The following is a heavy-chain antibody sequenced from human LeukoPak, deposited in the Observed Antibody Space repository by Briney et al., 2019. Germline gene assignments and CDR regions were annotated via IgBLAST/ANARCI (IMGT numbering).Heavy chain of an antibody. J-gene: IGHJ4*02. CDR2: IYYTGAT. CDR1: GGSISSYY. CDR3: ARAGYSYGTGYYFDY. D-gene: IGHD5-18*01. V-gene: IGHV4-59*01. Sequence: SETLSLTCSVSGGSISSYYWGWVRLPPGKGLEWIGYIYYTGATYYNPSLKSRVTISLDTSKNQFSLKLSSVTAADAAVYYCARAGYSYGTGYYFDYWGQGALVTASS.